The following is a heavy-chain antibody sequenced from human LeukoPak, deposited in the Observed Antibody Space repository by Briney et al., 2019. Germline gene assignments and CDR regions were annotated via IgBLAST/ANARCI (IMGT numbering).Heavy chain of an antibody. J-gene: IGHJ6*03. CDR3: ARGKRLGIQYYMDV. Sequence: ASVKVSCKASGGTFSDYAISWVRQAPGQGLEWMGGIIPIFDTTNYAQKFQGRVAITADESTTTAYMELSSLRSEDTAVYYCARGKRLGIQYYMDVRGEGTTVTVSS. D-gene: IGHD3-16*01. CDR1: GGTFSDYA. CDR2: IIPIFDTT. V-gene: IGHV1-69*13.